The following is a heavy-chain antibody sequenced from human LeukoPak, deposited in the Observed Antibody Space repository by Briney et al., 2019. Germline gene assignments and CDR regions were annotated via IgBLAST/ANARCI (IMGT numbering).Heavy chain of an antibody. J-gene: IGHJ3*02. V-gene: IGHV3-74*01. Sequence: GGSLRLSCAASGFTFSSYWMHWVRQAPGKGLVWVSRINSDGSSTSYADSVKGRFTISRDNAKNSLYLQMNSLRAEDTAVYYCARLAGIWFGEPDHDAFDIWGQGTMVTVSS. CDR3: ARLAGIWFGEPDHDAFDI. CDR1: GFTFSSYW. CDR2: INSDGSST. D-gene: IGHD3-10*01.